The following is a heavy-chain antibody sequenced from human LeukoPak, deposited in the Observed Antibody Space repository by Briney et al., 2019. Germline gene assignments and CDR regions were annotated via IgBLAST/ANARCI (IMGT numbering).Heavy chain of an antibody. CDR1: GDNVSSNSAA. V-gene: IGHV6-1*01. CDR2: IYYRSKWYN. J-gene: IGHJ4*02. Sequence: SQTLSLTCAISGDNVSSNSAAWSWIRQSPSRGLEWLGRIYYRSKWYNDDAVSVKSRITINPDTSRNQFSLQLNSVTPEDTAVYYCARGIPILDYWGQGTLVTVSS. CDR3: ARGIPILDY.